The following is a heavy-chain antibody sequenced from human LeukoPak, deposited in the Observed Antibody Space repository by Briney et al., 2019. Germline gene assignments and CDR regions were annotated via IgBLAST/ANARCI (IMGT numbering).Heavy chain of an antibody. CDR2: IYYSGNT. CDR3: ARRAPSAGYFDL. J-gene: IGHJ2*01. CDR1: GGSLSRGGYY. Sequence: SQTLSLTCTVSGGSLSRGGYYWSWIRQHPGKGLEWIGYIYYSGNTYHNPSLKSRVTISIDTSKNQFSLKLSSVTAADTAVYYCARRAPSAGYFDLWGRGTLVTVSS. V-gene: IGHV4-31*03.